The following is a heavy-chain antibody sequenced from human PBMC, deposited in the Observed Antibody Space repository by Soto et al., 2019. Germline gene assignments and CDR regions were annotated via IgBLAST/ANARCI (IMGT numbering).Heavy chain of an antibody. CDR2: ISYDGSNK. V-gene: IGHV3-30-3*01. J-gene: IGHJ6*02. Sequence: GGSLRLSCAASGFTFSSYAMHWVRQAPGKGLEWVAVISYDGSNKYYADSVKGRFTISRDNSKNTLYLQMNSLRAEDTAVYYCARGFKERFYYYYGMDVWVQRARVTVSS. D-gene: IGHD1-1*01. CDR3: ARGFKERFYYYYGMDV. CDR1: GFTFSSYA.